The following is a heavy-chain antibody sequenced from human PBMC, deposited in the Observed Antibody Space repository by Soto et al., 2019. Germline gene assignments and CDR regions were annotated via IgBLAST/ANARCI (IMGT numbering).Heavy chain of an antibody. D-gene: IGHD3-16*01. V-gene: IGHV3-23*01. J-gene: IGHJ3*01. Sequence: GGSLRLSCAASEFPFSTYAMTWVRQAPGKGLEWVSSITASGGTTYYADSVKGRFTISRDNSKNTLYLQINSLRADDTAVHYWARGARVMGLVVFVFGGKGKMVPVSS. CDR2: ITASGGTT. CDR3: ARGARVMGLVVFVF. CDR1: EFPFSTYA.